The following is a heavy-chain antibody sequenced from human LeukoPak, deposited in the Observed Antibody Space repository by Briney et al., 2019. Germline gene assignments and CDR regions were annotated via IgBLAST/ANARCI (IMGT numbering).Heavy chain of an antibody. J-gene: IGHJ4*02. CDR1: DGSISNFY. CDR3: AASYSSAFPETDY. CDR2: LYYSGST. D-gene: IGHD6-19*01. V-gene: IGHV4-59*01. Sequence: SETLSLTCTVSDGSISNFYWNWIRQPPGKGLEWIGCLYYSGSTKYNPSLKSRVTISVDASKNQFSLRLSSVTAADTAVYYCAASYSSAFPETDYWGQGTLVTVSS.